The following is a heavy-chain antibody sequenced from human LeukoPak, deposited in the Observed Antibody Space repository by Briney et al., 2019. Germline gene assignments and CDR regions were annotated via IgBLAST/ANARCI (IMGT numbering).Heavy chain of an antibody. Sequence: GGSLRLSCAASGFAFSTYAMSWVRQAPGKGLEWVSGISATGGSTYYADSVKGRSTISRDNSKNTVILQMSSLRVEDTALYYCAKRHCRGGTCYSDSYYLDVWGKGTTVTVSS. CDR1: GFAFSTYA. D-gene: IGHD2-15*01. CDR2: ISATGGST. J-gene: IGHJ6*03. CDR3: AKRHCRGGTCYSDSYYLDV. V-gene: IGHV3-23*01.